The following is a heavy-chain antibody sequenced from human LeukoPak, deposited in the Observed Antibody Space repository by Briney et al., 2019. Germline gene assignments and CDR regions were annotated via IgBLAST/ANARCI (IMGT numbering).Heavy chain of an antibody. CDR1: GFTFTSSA. V-gene: IGHV1-58*01. J-gene: IGHJ4*02. CDR3: ARASRAAAGLYYFDY. Sequence: SVKVSCKASGFTFTSSAVQWVRQARGQRLEWIGWIVVGSGNTNYAQKFQERVTITRDMSTSTAYMELSSLRSEDTAVYYCARASRAAAGLYYFDYWGQGTLVTVSS. D-gene: IGHD6-13*01. CDR2: IVVGSGNT.